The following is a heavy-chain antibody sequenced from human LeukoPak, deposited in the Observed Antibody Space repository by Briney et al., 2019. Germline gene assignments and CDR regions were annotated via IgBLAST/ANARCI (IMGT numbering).Heavy chain of an antibody. CDR2: IFGSGGSA. CDR1: GFSVNNNY. CDR3: GKTTTGYSSGRYPGWPVDY. V-gene: IGHV3-23*01. D-gene: IGHD6-19*01. J-gene: IGHJ4*02. Sequence: GGSLRLSCAASGFSVNNNYMYWVRQAPGKGLEWVSGIFGSGGSAHYADSVKGRFTISRDNSKNTVYLQMDSLRVEDTAVYYCGKTTTGYSSGRYPGWPVDYWGQGTLVTVSS.